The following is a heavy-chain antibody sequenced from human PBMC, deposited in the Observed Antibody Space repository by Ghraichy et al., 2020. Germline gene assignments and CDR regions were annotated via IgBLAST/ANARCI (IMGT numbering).Heavy chain of an antibody. CDR2: ISAFLGNT. D-gene: IGHD1-1*01. CDR1: GHTPTSYS. Sequence: ASVKVSCKASGHTPTSYSVSWVRQAPGQGLEWMGRISAFLGNTDSAQRLQDRITLTTDTSTNSAYMELRSLRFDDTAVYYCVLTDGLTGLDNWGQGTLVTVSS. J-gene: IGHJ4*02. CDR3: VLTDGLTGLDN. V-gene: IGHV1-18*01.